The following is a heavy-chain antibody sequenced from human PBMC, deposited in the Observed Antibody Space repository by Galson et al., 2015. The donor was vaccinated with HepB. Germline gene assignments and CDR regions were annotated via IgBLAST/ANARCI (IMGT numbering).Heavy chain of an antibody. Sequence: QSGAEVKKPGASVKVSCKASGYTFTSYDINWVRQATGQGLEWMGWMNPNSGNTGYAQKFQGRVTMTRNTSISTAYMELSSLRSEDTAVYYCARGGIDLHYYYYYYMDVWGKGTTVTVSS. CDR3: ARGGIDLHYYYYYYMDV. CDR2: MNPNSGNT. V-gene: IGHV1-8*01. J-gene: IGHJ6*03. D-gene: IGHD2-15*01. CDR1: GYTFTSYD.